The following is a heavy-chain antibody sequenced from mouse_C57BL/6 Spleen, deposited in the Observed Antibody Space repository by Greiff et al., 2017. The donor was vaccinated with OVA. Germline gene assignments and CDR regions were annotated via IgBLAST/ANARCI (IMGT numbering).Heavy chain of an antibody. V-gene: IGHV1-82*01. J-gene: IGHJ4*01. CDR3: ANYGSTPYYYAMDY. D-gene: IGHD1-1*01. Sequence: QVQLKESGPELVKPGASVKISCKASGYAFSSSWMNWVKQRPGKGLEWIGRIYPGDGDTNYNGKFKGKATLTADKSSSTAYMQLSSLTSEDSAVYFCANYGSTPYYYAMDYWGQGTSVTVSS. CDR1: GYAFSSSW. CDR2: IYPGDGDT.